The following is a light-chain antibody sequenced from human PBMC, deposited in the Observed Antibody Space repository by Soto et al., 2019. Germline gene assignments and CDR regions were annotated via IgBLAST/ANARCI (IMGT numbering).Light chain of an antibody. CDR2: DAS. CDR3: QQRDSWPLT. Sequence: EIVLTQSPVTLSLSPGERATLSCRASERRDSALVWYQQKPGRAPRLLIYDASNRDTGIPARFSGSGSGTDFTLTISSLEPEDFAVYFCQQRDSWPLTFGGGTRVEI. J-gene: IGKJ4*01. V-gene: IGKV3-11*01. CDR1: ERRDSA.